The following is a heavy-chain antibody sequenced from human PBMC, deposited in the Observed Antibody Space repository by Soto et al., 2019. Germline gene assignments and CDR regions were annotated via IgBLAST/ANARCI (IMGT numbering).Heavy chain of an antibody. V-gene: IGHV3-33*01. CDR2: IWCDGSNK. J-gene: IGHJ4*02. CDR1: GFTFSSYG. D-gene: IGHD4-17*01. CDR3: DRELFPFYGDRFYSFDD. Sequence: GGSLRLSCAASGFTFSSYGMHWVRQAPGKGLEWVAVIWCDGSNKYYADSVKGRFTISRDNSKNTLYLQMNSLRAEDTAVYYCDRELFPFYGDRFYSFDDWGQGTLVTVSS.